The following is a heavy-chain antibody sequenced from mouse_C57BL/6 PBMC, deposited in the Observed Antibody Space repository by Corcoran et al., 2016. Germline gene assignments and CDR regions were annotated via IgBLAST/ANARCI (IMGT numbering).Heavy chain of an antibody. CDR2: INPNNGGT. CDR1: GYTFTDYY. D-gene: IGHD2-1*01. J-gene: IGHJ4*01. V-gene: IGHV1-26*01. Sequence: EVQLQQSGPELVKPGASVKISCKASGYTFTDYYMNWVKQSHGKSREWIGDINPNNGGTSYNQKFKGKATLTVDKSSSPASMELRSLTSEDSAGYDCALWYPYYAMVYWCQGTSVTVSS. CDR3: ALWYPYYAMVY.